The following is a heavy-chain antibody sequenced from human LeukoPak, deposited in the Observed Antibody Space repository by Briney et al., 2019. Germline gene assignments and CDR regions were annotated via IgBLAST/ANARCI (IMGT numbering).Heavy chain of an antibody. V-gene: IGHV4-39*02. CDR2: IYYSGST. D-gene: IGHD6-19*01. CDR1: GGSISSSSYY. Sequence: SETLSLTCTVSGGSISSSSYYWGWIRQPPGKGLEWIGYIYYSGSTYYNPSLKSRVTMSVDTSKNQFSLKLSSVTAADTAVYYCARDSRIAVAGFYYFDYWGQGTLVTVSS. CDR3: ARDSRIAVAGFYYFDY. J-gene: IGHJ4*02.